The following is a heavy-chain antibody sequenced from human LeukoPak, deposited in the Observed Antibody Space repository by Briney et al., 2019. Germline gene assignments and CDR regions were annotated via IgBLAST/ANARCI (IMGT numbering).Heavy chain of an antibody. CDR2: IYSGGST. CDR1: GFTVSSNY. Sequence: GGSLRLSCAASGFTVSSNYMSWVRQAPGKGLEWVSVIYSGGSTYYADPVKGRFTISRDNSKNTLYLQMNSLRAEDTAVYYCARVYRLYDSSGYYTSSRAFDIWGQGTMVTVSS. CDR3: ARVYRLYDSSGYYTSSRAFDI. J-gene: IGHJ3*02. D-gene: IGHD3-22*01. V-gene: IGHV3-53*01.